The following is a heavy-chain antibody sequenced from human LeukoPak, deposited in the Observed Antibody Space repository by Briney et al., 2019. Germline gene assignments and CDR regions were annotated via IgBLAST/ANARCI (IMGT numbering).Heavy chain of an antibody. CDR3: ARDHRSGTFDY. J-gene: IGHJ4*02. CDR2: ISSSGSTI. D-gene: IGHD1-1*01. V-gene: IGHV3-11*01. Sequence: GGSLRLSCAASGFTFSDHQMDWVRQAPGKGLEWVSYISSSGSTIYYADSVKGRFTISRDNAKNSLYLQMNSLRAEDTAVYYCARDHRSGTFDYWGQGTLVTVSS. CDR1: GFTFSDHQ.